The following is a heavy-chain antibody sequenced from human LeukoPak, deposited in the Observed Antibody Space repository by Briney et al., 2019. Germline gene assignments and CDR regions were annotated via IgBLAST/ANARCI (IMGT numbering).Heavy chain of an antibody. Sequence: SETLSLTCTVSSGSISGYYWSWIRQPAGKGLEWIGRIYTSGSTNYNPSLKSRVTMSVDTSKNQFSLKLTSVTAADTAVYSCARENEVGARGLDYWGQGTLVTVSS. CDR2: IYTSGST. D-gene: IGHD1-26*01. J-gene: IGHJ4*02. CDR1: SGSISGYY. CDR3: ARENEVGARGLDY. V-gene: IGHV4-4*07.